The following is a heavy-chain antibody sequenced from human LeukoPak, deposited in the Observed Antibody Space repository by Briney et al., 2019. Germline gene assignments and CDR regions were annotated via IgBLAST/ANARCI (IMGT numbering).Heavy chain of an antibody. Sequence: GASVKVSCKASGYTFTSYAMHWVRQSPGQRLEWMGWINAGNGNTKYSQKFQGRVTITRDTSASTAYMELSSLRSEDTAVYYCAEPGIAVAGGFDPWGQGTLVTVSS. D-gene: IGHD6-19*01. CDR1: GYTFTSYA. V-gene: IGHV1-3*01. CDR2: INAGNGNT. CDR3: AEPGIAVAGGFDP. J-gene: IGHJ5*02.